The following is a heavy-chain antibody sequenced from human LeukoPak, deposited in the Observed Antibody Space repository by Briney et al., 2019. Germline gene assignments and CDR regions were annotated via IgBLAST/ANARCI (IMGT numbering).Heavy chain of an antibody. CDR3: VKEYTSWRMVYFDY. D-gene: IGHD2-2*01. CDR2: ISSNGGST. J-gene: IGHJ4*02. V-gene: IGHV3-64D*06. CDR1: GFTFSGYA. Sequence: GGSLRLSCSASGFTFSGYAMHWVRQAPGKGLEYVSAISSNGGSTYYADSVKGRFTISRDNSKNTLYLQMSSLRAEDTAVYYCVKEYTSWRMVYFDYWGQGTLVTVSS.